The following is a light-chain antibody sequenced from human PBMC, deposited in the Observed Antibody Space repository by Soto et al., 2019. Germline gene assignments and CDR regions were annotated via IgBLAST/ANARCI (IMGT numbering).Light chain of an antibody. V-gene: IGLV2-23*01. Sequence: QSALTQPASVSGSPGQSITISCTGSSSDVGRYNLVSWYRHHPGKAPKLMIYEGTKRPSGVSNRFSGSKSGNTASLTISGPQAEDQADYFCCSYAGGNIYVFGIGPKLTVL. CDR3: CSYAGGNIYV. CDR1: SSDVGRYNL. J-gene: IGLJ1*01. CDR2: EGT.